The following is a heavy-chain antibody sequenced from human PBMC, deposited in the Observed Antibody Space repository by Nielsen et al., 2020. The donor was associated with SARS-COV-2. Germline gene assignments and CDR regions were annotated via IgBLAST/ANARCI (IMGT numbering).Heavy chain of an antibody. Sequence: ALVKVSCKASGYTFTSYYMHWVRQAPGQGLEWMGIINPSGGSTSYAQKFQGRVTMTRDTSTSTVYMELCSLRSEDTAVYYCARSLRGAFDYWGQGTLVTVSS. CDR2: INPSGGST. V-gene: IGHV1-46*01. J-gene: IGHJ4*02. CDR1: GYTFTSYY. CDR3: ARSLRGAFDY. D-gene: IGHD3-10*01.